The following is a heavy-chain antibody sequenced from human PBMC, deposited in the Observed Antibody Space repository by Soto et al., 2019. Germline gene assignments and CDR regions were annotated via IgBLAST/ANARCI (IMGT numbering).Heavy chain of an antibody. CDR3: ARPIVGATSEAFDI. V-gene: IGHV3-30-3*01. CDR2: ISYDGSNK. Sequence: GGSLRLSCAASGFTFSSYAMHWVRQAPGKGLEWVAVISYDGSNKYYADSVKGRFTISRDNSKNTLYLQMNSLRAEVTAVYYCARPIVGATSEAFDIWGQGTMVTVSS. CDR1: GFTFSSYA. J-gene: IGHJ3*02. D-gene: IGHD1-26*01.